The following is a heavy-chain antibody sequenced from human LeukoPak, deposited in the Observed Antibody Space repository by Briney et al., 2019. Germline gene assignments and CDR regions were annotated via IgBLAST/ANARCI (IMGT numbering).Heavy chain of an antibody. CDR1: GDSISSYY. D-gene: IGHD2-2*01. V-gene: IGHV4-4*07. CDR3: ARDTRSSSSPGY. J-gene: IGHJ4*02. Sequence: SETLSLTCTVSGDSISSYYWNWIRQPAGKGLEWIGRIYPSGSTNSNPSLKSRVTVSIDTSKNQFSLKLSSVTAADTAVYYCARDTRSSSSPGYWGQGTLVTVSS. CDR2: IYPSGST.